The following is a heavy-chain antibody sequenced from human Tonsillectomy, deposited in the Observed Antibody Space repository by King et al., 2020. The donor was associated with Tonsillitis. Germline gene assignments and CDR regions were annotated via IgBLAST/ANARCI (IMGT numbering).Heavy chain of an antibody. CDR2: ISSSGSTI. J-gene: IGHJ1*01. V-gene: IGHV3-11*01. Sequence: VQLVESGGGLVKPGGSLRLSCAASGFTFSDYYMNWIRQAPGKGLEWVSYISSSGSTIYYADSVKGRFTISRDNANNSLYLQMNSLRAEDTAVYYCSGAPYYAPLGYFQHWGQGTLVTVSS. CDR1: GFTFSDYY. D-gene: IGHD2/OR15-2a*01. CDR3: SGAPYYAPLGYFQH.